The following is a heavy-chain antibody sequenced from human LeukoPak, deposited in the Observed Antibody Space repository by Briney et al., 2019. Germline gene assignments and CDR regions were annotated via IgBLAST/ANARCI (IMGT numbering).Heavy chain of an antibody. Sequence: PGGSLRLSCAASGFTFSSYGMHWVRQAPGKGLEWVAVIWYDGSNKYYADSVKGRFTISRDNSKNTLYLQMNSLRAEDTAVYYCAREGSYDFWSGYPYYFDYWGQGTLVTVSS. D-gene: IGHD3-3*01. CDR3: AREGSYDFWSGYPYYFDY. J-gene: IGHJ4*02. CDR1: GFTFSSYG. V-gene: IGHV3-33*01. CDR2: IWYDGSNK.